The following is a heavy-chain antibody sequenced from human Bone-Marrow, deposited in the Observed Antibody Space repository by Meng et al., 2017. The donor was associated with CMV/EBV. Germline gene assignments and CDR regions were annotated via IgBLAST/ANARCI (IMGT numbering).Heavy chain of an antibody. D-gene: IGHD6-13*01. Sequence: GGSLRLSCAASGFTFSDYYMSWIRQAPGKGPEWVSYISSSGSTIYYADSVKGRFTISRDNAKNSLYLQMNSLRAEDTAVYYCARGYSSSWSPLFGYWGQGTLVTVSS. CDR1: GFTFSDYY. V-gene: IGHV3-11*04. CDR2: ISSSGSTI. J-gene: IGHJ4*02. CDR3: ARGYSSSWSPLFGY.